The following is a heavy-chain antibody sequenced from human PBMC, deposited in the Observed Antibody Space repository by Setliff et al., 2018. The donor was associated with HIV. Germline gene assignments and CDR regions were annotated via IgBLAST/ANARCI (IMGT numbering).Heavy chain of an antibody. D-gene: IGHD2-2*01. CDR3: ARGGYSSKWYSWFDP. Sequence: PSETLSLTCTVSGGSINSNYWSWIRQPPGKGLEYIGYIYFTGSTNYNPSLQSRVTISIDTTKKQLFLRVRSVTAADTAVYYCARGGYSSKWYSWFDPWGQGTLVTVSS. V-gene: IGHV4-59*01. J-gene: IGHJ5*01. CDR2: IYFTGST. CDR1: GGSINSNY.